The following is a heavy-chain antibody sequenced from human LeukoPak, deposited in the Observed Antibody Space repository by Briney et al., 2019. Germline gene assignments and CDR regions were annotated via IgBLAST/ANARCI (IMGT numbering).Heavy chain of an antibody. CDR3: ARPRGYCSSSSCSDDAFDI. CDR2: MNPNSDST. Sequence: GASVKVSCKASGYTFTTYDINWVRQATGQGLEWMGWMNPNSDSTGYAQRFQGRITITRNTSISTAYMALSSLRSEDTAVYYCARPRGYCSSSSCSDDAFDIWGQGTMVTVSS. V-gene: IGHV1-8*03. J-gene: IGHJ3*02. CDR1: GYTFTTYD. D-gene: IGHD2-2*01.